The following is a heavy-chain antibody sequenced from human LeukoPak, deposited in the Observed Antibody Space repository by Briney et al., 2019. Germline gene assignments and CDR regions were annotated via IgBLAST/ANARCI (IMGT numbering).Heavy chain of an antibody. CDR3: ASLAAVMDV. V-gene: IGHV4-34*01. CDR2: INHSGST. CDR1: GGSFSGYY. J-gene: IGHJ6*03. Sequence: SETLSLTCAVYGGSFSGYYWSWIRQPPGKGLEWIGEINHSGSTNYNPSLKSRVTISVDTSKNQFPLKLSSVTAADTAVYYCASLAAVMDVWGKGTTVTVSS. D-gene: IGHD6-13*01.